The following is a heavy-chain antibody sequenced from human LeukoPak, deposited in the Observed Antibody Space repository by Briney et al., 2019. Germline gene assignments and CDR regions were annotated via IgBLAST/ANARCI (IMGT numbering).Heavy chain of an antibody. CDR1: GFTFSGYW. Sequence: GGSLRPSCVASGFTFSGYWMSWVRQAPGKGLEWVATIKQDGSEKYYVDSVKGRFTISRDNAKNLLYLQMNSLRAEDTAVYYCVLCRGSGGYYYYWGQGVRVTVSS. CDR2: IKQDGSEK. V-gene: IGHV3-7*01. J-gene: IGHJ4*02. D-gene: IGHD3-10*01. CDR3: VLCRGSGGYYYY.